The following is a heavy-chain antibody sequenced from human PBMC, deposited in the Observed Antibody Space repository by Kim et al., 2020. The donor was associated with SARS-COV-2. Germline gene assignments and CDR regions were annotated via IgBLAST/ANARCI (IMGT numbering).Heavy chain of an antibody. V-gene: IGHV2-5*01. Sequence: NPSLKSRLTITKDTSKNQVVLTMTNMDPVDTATYYCAHSEFLGGNGAFDIWGQGTMVTVSS. D-gene: IGHD2-15*01. CDR3: AHSEFLGGNGAFDI. J-gene: IGHJ3*02.